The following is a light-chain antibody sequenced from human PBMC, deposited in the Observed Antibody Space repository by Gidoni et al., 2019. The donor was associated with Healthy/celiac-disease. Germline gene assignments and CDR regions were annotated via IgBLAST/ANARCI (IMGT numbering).Light chain of an antibody. J-gene: IGKJ4*01. CDR1: QGIGNY. V-gene: IGKV1-16*02. CDR3: QQYNSYPLT. CDR2: AAS. Sequence: DIHMHHSPSSLSASVGDRVTITCRASQGIGNYLAWFQQKPGKAPKSLIYAASSFQSGVPSKCSGSGTGIDFTITISSLQHDDVANYYCQQYNSYPLTFGGGTKVEIK.